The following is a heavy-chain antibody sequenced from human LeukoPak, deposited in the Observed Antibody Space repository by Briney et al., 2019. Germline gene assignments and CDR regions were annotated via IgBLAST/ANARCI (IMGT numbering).Heavy chain of an antibody. V-gene: IGHV4-59*01. D-gene: IGHD3-3*01. CDR1: GGSISSYY. J-gene: IGHJ6*03. CDR2: ISYSGST. Sequence: PSETLSLTCTVSGGSISSYYWSWIRQPPGKGLEWIGYISYSGSTNSNPSLKSRVTISVDMSKNQFSLKLSSVTAADTAVYYCARGGDDFWIAYYANYYMDVWGKGTTVTVSS. CDR3: ARGGDDFWIAYYANYYMDV.